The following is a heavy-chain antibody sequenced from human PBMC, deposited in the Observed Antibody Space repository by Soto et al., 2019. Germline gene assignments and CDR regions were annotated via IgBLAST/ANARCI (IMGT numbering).Heavy chain of an antibody. V-gene: IGHV1-46*01. D-gene: IGHD3-10*01. CDR2: INPSGGST. CDR3: ASSPRVEYYFDY. Sequence: GASVKVSCKASGYTFTSYYMHWVRQAPGQGLEWIGIINPSGGSTSYAQKFQGRVTMTRDTSTSTVYMELSSLRSEDTAVYYCASSPRVEYYFDYWGQGTLVTVSS. CDR1: GYTFTSYY. J-gene: IGHJ4*02.